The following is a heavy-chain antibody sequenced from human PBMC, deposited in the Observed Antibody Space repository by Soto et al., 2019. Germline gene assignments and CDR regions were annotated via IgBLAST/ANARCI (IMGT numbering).Heavy chain of an antibody. CDR3: ARCIQGDYYYGMDV. D-gene: IGHD5-18*01. CDR2: INADYGNT. V-gene: IGHV1-18*01. J-gene: IGHJ6*02. Sequence: QAQLVQSGAEVRNPGASVKVSCKASGYTFYSHSISWVRQAPGQGLEWMGRINADYGNTQYAQKFRGRVTMTTDTSTTTVYMELTNLRSDDTAVYYCARCIQGDYYYGMDVWGQGTTVNVSS. CDR1: GYTFYSHS.